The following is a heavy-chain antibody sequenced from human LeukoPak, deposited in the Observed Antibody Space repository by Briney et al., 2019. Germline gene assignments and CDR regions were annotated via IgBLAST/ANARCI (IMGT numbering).Heavy chain of an antibody. CDR3: ARSRAAGPNWFDP. Sequence: GGSLRLSCAASGFTFSSYSMNWVRQAPGKGLEWVSYISSSSSTIYYADSVKGRFTISRDNAKNSLYLQMNSLRAEDTAVYYCARSRAAGPNWFDPWGQGTLVTVSS. CDR2: ISSSSSTI. CDR1: GFTFSSYS. J-gene: IGHJ5*02. D-gene: IGHD6-13*01. V-gene: IGHV3-48*04.